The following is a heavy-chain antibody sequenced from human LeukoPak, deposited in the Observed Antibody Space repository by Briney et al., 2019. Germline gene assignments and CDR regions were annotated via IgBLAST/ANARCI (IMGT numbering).Heavy chain of an antibody. CDR1: GFTFSGSA. D-gene: IGHD6-19*01. V-gene: IGHV3-73*01. J-gene: IGHJ4*02. CDR3: TRSSGWYEYFGY. Sequence: GGSLRLSCAASGFTFSGSAMHWVRQASGKGLEWVGRIRSKANSYATAYAASVKGRFTISRDDSKNTAYLQMNSLKTEDTAVYYCTRSSGWYEYFGYWGQGTLVTVSS. CDR2: IRSKANSYAT.